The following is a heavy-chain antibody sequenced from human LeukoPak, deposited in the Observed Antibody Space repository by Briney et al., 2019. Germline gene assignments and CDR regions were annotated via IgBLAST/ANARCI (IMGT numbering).Heavy chain of an antibody. CDR3: ARAPALEAAGTEVDY. J-gene: IGHJ4*02. CDR1: GYTFTSYD. V-gene: IGHV1-8*01. Sequence: ASVKVSCKASGYTFTSYDINWVRQAAGQGLEWMGWMNPNSGNTGYAQKFQGRVTMTRNTSISTAYMELSSLRSEDTAVYYCARAPALEAAGTEVDYWGQGTLVTVSS. D-gene: IGHD6-13*01. CDR2: MNPNSGNT.